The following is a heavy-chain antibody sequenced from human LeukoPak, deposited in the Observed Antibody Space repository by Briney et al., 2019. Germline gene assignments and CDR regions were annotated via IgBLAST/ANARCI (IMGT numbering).Heavy chain of an antibody. CDR2: NPPLDSLT. V-gene: IGHV5-51*01. CDR1: GYDFSTKW. Sequence: GESLKISCQTSGYDFSTKWIGWVRQMPGKGLEWMGINPPLDSLTLYPPSFQGHVNISADTTINPVHLQWPSLKPSDTAIYYCARLAPGNADYWFDPWGQGTLVTVPS. CDR3: ARLAPGNADYWFDP. D-gene: IGHD4-17*01. J-gene: IGHJ5*02.